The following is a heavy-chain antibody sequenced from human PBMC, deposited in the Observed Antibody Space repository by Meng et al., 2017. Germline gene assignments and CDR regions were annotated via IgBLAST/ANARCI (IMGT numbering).Heavy chain of an antibody. V-gene: IGHV1-3*01. Sequence: APLVQACAWRKKAGASVKVSCTASGSTFTTEPIQRVRQAPGQRLEWMGWINAGNSDTKYSQKLHGRVTITRDTSASTVYMEVSSMRSEDTGVYYCARAIAVSGTGRFDYWGQGTLVTVSS. CDR2: INAGNSDT. CDR3: ARAIAVSGTGRFDY. J-gene: IGHJ4*02. CDR1: GSTFTTEP. D-gene: IGHD6-19*01.